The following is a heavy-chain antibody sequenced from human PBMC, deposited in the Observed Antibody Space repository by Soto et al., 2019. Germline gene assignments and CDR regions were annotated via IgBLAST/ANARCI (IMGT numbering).Heavy chain of an antibody. Sequence: GEPLKISCKGSGYNFAGYWIAWVRQMPGKGLELMGIIYPSDSDTRYRPSFQGQVTISADKSISSAYLQWSSLRASDTAMYYCARGGVSTRTFDYWGQGTPVTVSS. D-gene: IGHD3-3*01. J-gene: IGHJ4*02. CDR3: ARGGVSTRTFDY. CDR1: GYNFAGYW. CDR2: IYPSDSDT. V-gene: IGHV5-51*01.